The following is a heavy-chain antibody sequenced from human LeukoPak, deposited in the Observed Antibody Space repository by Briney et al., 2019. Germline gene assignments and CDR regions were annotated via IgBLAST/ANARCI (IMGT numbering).Heavy chain of an antibody. V-gene: IGHV3-33*01. Sequence: GGSLRLSCAASGFTFSSYGMHWVRQAPGKGLEWVAVIWYDGSNKYYADPVKGRFTISRDNSKNTLYLQMNSLRAEDTAVYYCARDGYSGSSDYWGQGTLATVSS. CDR1: GFTFSSYG. CDR2: IWYDGSNK. CDR3: ARDGYSGSSDY. J-gene: IGHJ4*02. D-gene: IGHD1-26*01.